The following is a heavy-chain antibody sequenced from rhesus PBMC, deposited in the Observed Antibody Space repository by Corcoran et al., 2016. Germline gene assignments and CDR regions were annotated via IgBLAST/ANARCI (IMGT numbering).Heavy chain of an antibody. Sequence: EVQLVEPGGGLVQPGGSLKLSCAASGFTFSRYGMSWVRQAPGKGLEWVSDVNSGGVSTYSVDSVKRPFTISRDNSKKSLSLQMNSLRAEDKAVYYCAKALPTYYNFWTGPFDFWGQGLRVTVSS. J-gene: IGHJ3*01. CDR3: AKALPTYYNFWTGPFDF. D-gene: IGHD3-3*01. CDR1: GFTFSRYG. V-gene: IGHV3S5*01. CDR2: VNSGGVST.